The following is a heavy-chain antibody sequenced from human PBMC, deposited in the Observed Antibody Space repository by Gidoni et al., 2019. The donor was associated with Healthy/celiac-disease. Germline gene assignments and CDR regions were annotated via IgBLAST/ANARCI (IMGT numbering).Heavy chain of an antibody. J-gene: IGHJ2*01. V-gene: IGHV1-69*06. Sequence: QVQLVQSGAEVKKPGSSVKVSCKASVGTFSSYAISWVRQAPGQGLEWMGGIIPIFGTANYAQKFQGRVTITADKSTSTAYMELSSLRSEDTAVYYCAGTNSSWLYYWYFDLWGRGTLVTVSS. CDR2: IIPIFGTA. CDR3: AGTNSSWLYYWYFDL. D-gene: IGHD2-2*01. CDR1: VGTFSSYA.